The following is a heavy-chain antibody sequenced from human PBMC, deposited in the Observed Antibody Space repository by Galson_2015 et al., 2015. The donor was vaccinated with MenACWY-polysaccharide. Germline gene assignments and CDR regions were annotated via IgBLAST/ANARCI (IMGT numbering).Heavy chain of an antibody. CDR3: AGTSPNSF. CDR1: GFTFSSNS. CDR2: ISSSSGTI. J-gene: IGHJ4*02. V-gene: IGHV3-48*01. D-gene: IGHD1-1*01. Sequence: SLRLSCAASGFTFSSNSMNWVRQAPGKGLEWVSYISSSSGTIYYADSVKGRFTISRDDAKNSLYLQMNSLRAEDTAVYYCAGTSPNSFWGQGTRVIVSS.